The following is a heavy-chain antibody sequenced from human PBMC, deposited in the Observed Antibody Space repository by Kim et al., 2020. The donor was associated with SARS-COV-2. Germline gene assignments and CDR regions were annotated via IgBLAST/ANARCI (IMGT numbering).Heavy chain of an antibody. V-gene: IGHV3-30*18. Sequence: GGSLRLSCAASGFTFSSYGIHWVRQAPGKGLEWVAVVSYDGSNKYYSDSVKGRFTISRDNSKNTVNLQMNSLRPEDTAVYYCAEEHYYESSAYIGDYWGQGTPVTVPS. CDR1: GFTFSSYG. CDR3: AEEHYYESSAYIGDY. J-gene: IGHJ4*01. D-gene: IGHD3-22*01. CDR2: VSYDGSNK.